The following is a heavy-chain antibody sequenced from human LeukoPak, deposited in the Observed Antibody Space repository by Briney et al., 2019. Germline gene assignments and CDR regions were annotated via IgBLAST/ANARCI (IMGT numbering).Heavy chain of an antibody. D-gene: IGHD3-10*01. CDR3: AREFSQILWFGLYGGKNYYYMDV. CDR1: GFTVSTNY. V-gene: IGHV3-53*01. CDR2: IYSGGST. Sequence: GGSLRLSCAASGFTVSTNYMSWVRQTPGKGLEWVSVIYSGGSTYYADSVKGRFTISRDNSKNTLYLQMDSLRAEDTAVYYCAREFSQILWFGLYGGKNYYYMDVWGKGTTVTVSS. J-gene: IGHJ6*03.